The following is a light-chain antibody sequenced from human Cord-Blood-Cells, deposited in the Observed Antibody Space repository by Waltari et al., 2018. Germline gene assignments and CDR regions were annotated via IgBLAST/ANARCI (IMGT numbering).Light chain of an antibody. J-gene: IGLJ1*01. V-gene: IGLV2-14*01. CDR1: SSDVGGYNY. Sequence: QSALTPPASVSGSPGQSNPISCTGTSSDVGGYNYVSWYQQHPGKAPKLMIYDVSNRTAGVSNRFSGSKSGNTASLTISGLQAEDEADYYCSSYTSSSTLVFGTGTKVTVL. CDR3: SSYTSSSTLV. CDR2: DVS.